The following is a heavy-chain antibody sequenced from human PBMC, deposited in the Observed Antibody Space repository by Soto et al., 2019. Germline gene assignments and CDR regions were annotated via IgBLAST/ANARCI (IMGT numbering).Heavy chain of an antibody. Sequence: PSETLSLTCTVSGVSLSRNFWSWLRQPPGKEPEWLAYIQDGHNTRYNPSFMRRVFVSLDASESHFSLNLSSVTAADTAVYYCARAAVIIDVPNYYYYGMDVWGQGTTVT. CDR2: IQDGHNT. D-gene: IGHD3-10*01. CDR3: ARAAVIIDVPNYYYYGMDV. CDR1: GVSLSRNF. V-gene: IGHV4-59*01. J-gene: IGHJ6*02.